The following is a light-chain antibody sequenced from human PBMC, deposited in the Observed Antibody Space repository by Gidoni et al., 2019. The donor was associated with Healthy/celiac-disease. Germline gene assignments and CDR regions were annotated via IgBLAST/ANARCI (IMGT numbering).Light chain of an antibody. CDR3: QQDDNLPGIFT. CDR1: QDISNY. V-gene: IGKV1-33*01. CDR2: DAS. Sequence: DIQMTQSPSSLSASVGDRVTITCQASQDISNYLNWYQQKPGKAPKLLIYDASNLETGVPSRFSGSGSGTDFTFTISSLQPEDIATYYCQQDDNLPGIFTFGPGTKVDIK. J-gene: IGKJ3*01.